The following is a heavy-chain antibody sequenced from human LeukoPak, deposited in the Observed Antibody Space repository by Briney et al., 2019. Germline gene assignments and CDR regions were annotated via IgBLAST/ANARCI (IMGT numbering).Heavy chain of an antibody. Sequence: SQTLSLTCAISGDSVSSNSAAWNWIRQSPSRGLEWLGRTYYRSKWYNDYAVSVKSRIAINPDTSKNQFSLRLNSVTPEDTAVYYCARARYHDSSGYYPRYYYYYGMDVWGQGTTVTVSS. CDR3: ARARYHDSSGYYPRYYYYYGMDV. CDR2: TYYRSKWYN. CDR1: GDSVSSNSAA. J-gene: IGHJ6*02. D-gene: IGHD3-22*01. V-gene: IGHV6-1*01.